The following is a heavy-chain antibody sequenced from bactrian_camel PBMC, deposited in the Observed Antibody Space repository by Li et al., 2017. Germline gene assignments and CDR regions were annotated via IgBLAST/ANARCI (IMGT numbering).Heavy chain of an antibody. CDR2: IDPSGHAT. D-gene: IGHD1*01. J-gene: IGHJ4*01. V-gene: IGHV3S28*01. CDR3: GTNEGNWAFNT. CDR1: GFTFSNTY. Sequence: QLVESGGDLVQPGGSLRLSCAASGFTFSNTYMTWVRRAPGRGLEWVSNIDPSGHATYYGDSVQGRFTISRDNAKSTLYLEMTNLALDDAAVYYCGTNEGNWAFNTWGQGTQVTVS.